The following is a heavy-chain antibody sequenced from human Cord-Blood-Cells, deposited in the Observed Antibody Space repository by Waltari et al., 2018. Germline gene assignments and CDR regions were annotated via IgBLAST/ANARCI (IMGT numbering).Heavy chain of an antibody. CDR1: GYTLTELS. V-gene: IGHV1-24*01. J-gene: IGHJ3*02. D-gene: IGHD3-9*01. Sequence: QVQLVQSGAEVKKPGASVKVSCKVSGYTLTELSMHWVRQAPGKGLEWMGGFDPEDGETIYAQKFQDRVTMTEDTSTDTAYMELSSLRSEDTAVYYCATGSYDILTGYHLGRDAFDIWGQGTMVTVSS. CDR3: ATGSYDILTGYHLGRDAFDI. CDR2: FDPEDGET.